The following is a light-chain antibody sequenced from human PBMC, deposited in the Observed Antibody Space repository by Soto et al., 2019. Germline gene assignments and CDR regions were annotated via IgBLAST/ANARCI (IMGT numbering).Light chain of an antibody. V-gene: IGKV3-20*01. CDR3: QQYGGSPYT. CDR2: GAS. Sequence: EIVLTQSPGTLSLSPGERATLSCRASQSVRSNYLAWYQQKPGQAPRLLIYGASSRATGIPDRFSGTGPGTDFTLTISRLEPEDFSVYYCQQYGGSPYTFGQATKLEIK. CDR1: QSVRSNY. J-gene: IGKJ2*01.